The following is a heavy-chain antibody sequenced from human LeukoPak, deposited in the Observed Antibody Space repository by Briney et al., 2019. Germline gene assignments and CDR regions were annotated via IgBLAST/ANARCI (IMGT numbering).Heavy chain of an antibody. V-gene: IGHV3-23*01. J-gene: IGHJ4*02. D-gene: IGHD1-1*01. Sequence: ALRLACAGTGSSCGREAMSWVRQAQARGLEWVSSIRGGGEKFYADSVKGRFILSRDDSRNTVYLQMNNLRVEDTAVYYCAKANWVSNADAVWWGQGTLVTVSS. CDR1: GSSCGREA. CDR3: AKANWVSNADAVW. CDR2: IRGGGEK.